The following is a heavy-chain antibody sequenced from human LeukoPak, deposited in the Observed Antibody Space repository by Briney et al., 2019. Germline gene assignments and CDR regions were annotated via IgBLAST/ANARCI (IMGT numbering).Heavy chain of an antibody. CDR3: AREGDDFWSGYYDY. V-gene: IGHV4-61*02. J-gene: IGHJ4*02. CDR2: IYTSGST. Sequence: PSETLSLTCTVSGGSISSGSYYWSWIRQPAGKGLEWIGRIYTSGSTNYNPSLKSRVTISVDTSKNQFSLKLSSVTAADTAVYYCAREGDDFWSGYYDYWGQGTLVTVSS. D-gene: IGHD3-3*01. CDR1: GGSISSGSYY.